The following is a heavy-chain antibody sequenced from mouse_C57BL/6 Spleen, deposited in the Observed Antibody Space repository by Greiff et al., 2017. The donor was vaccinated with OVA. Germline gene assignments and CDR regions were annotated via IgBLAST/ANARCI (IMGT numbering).Heavy chain of an antibody. CDR1: GYTFTSYW. CDR3: AREGNWDGYFDY. D-gene: IGHD4-1*01. Sequence: VQLQQPGAELVKPGASVKMSCKASGYTFTSYWLTWVKQRPGQGLEWIGDIYPGSGSTNYNEKFKSKATLTVDTSSSTAYMQLSSLTSEDSAVYYCAREGNWDGYFDYWGQGTTLTVSS. J-gene: IGHJ2*01. V-gene: IGHV1-55*01. CDR2: IYPGSGST.